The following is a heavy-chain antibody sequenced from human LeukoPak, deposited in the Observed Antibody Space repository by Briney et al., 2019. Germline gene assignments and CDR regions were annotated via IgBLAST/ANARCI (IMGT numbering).Heavy chain of an antibody. CDR1: GFTFSSYA. CDR2: ISYDGSNK. V-gene: IGHV3-30-3*01. J-gene: IGHJ4*02. CDR3: ARAWIAVAGTIGY. D-gene: IGHD6-19*01. Sequence: GGSLRLSCAASGFTFSSYAMHWVRQAPGKGLEWVAVISYDGSNKYYADSVKGRFTISRDNSKNTLYLQMNSLRAEDTAVYYCARAWIAVAGTIGYWGQGTLVTVSS.